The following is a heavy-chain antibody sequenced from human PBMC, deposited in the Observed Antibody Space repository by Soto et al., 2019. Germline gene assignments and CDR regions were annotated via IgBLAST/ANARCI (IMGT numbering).Heavy chain of an antibody. J-gene: IGHJ5*02. CDR2: IFYSGST. CDR1: GGPISRYY. CDR3: ARASLYCSSTSCYPRWFDP. V-gene: IGHV4-59*01. Sequence: SETLSLICTVSGGPISRYYWSSIRQPPGKGLEWIGYIFYSGSTNYNPSLKSRVTISVDTSKNQFSLKLSSVTAADTAVYYCARASLYCSSTSCYPRWFDPWGQGTLVTVSS. D-gene: IGHD2-2*01.